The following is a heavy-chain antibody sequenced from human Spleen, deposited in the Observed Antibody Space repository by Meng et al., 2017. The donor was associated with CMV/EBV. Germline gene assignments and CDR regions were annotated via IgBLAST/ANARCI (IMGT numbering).Heavy chain of an antibody. CDR3: ATSPDLYCSSTTCYTLSGTVYYYGLDV. J-gene: IGHJ6*02. CDR2: ISGSGGST. D-gene: IGHD2-2*02. Sequence: GESLKISCAASGFTFSNFAMTWVRQAPGKGLEWVSLISGSGGSTYYADSVKGRFTVSRDNSKNTLFLQMNSLRAADTAIYYCATSPDLYCSSTTCYTLSGTVYYYGLDVWGQGTTVTVSS. V-gene: IGHV3-23*01. CDR1: GFTFSNFA.